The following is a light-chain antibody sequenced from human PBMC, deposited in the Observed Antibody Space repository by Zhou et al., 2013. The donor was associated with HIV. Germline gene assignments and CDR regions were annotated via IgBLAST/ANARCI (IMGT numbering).Light chain of an antibody. Sequence: DIQMTQSPSAMSASVGDRVTITCRASQDVSNKLAWFQQKPGEVPKRLIYAASTLHRGVPSRFSGSGSGTEFTLTITSLQPEDFATYYCLQHKSYPLTFGPRDQSRIS. CDR1: QDVSNK. CDR3: LQHKSYPLT. CDR2: AAS. V-gene: IGKV1-17*03. J-gene: IGKJ3*01.